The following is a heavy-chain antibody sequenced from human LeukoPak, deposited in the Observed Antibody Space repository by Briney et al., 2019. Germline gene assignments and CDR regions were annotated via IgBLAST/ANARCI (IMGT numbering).Heavy chain of an antibody. V-gene: IGHV3-30*02. CDR3: AKEGHYPPMYYYYFYYMDV. CDR1: GFTFSSYG. D-gene: IGHD1-26*01. J-gene: IGHJ6*03. Sequence: GGSLRLSCAASGFTFSSYGMHWVRQAPGKGLEWVAFIRYDGSNKYYADSVKGRFTISRDNSKNTLYLQMNSLRAEDTAVYYRAKEGHYPPMYYYYFYYMDVWGKGTTVTVSS. CDR2: IRYDGSNK.